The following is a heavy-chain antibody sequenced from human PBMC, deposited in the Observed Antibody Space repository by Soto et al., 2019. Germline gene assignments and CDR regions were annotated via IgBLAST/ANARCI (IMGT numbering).Heavy chain of an antibody. V-gene: IGHV1-2*02. CDR1: GYTFTDNY. Sequence: ASVKVSCKASGYTFTDNYLHWVRQAPGQGLEWMGWINPKSGGTDFAQKFQGRVTMTRDTAISTAYMELSRLRSDDTAVYYCARDYYGAGSLKFGGQGSLVTVCS. J-gene: IGHJ4*02. CDR2: INPKSGGT. CDR3: ARDYYGAGSLKF. D-gene: IGHD3-10*01.